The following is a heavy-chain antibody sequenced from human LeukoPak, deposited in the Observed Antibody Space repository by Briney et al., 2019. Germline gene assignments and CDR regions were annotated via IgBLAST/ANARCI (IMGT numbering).Heavy chain of an antibody. CDR2: IDQSGGT. CDR1: GGSFSGYY. CDR3: ARDGWELPASTAFDF. V-gene: IGHV4-34*01. D-gene: IGHD1-26*01. Sequence: SETLSLTCAVYGGSFSGYYWGWIRQPPGKGLEWIGDIDQSGGTNYNPSLKSRVTISVDTSKTQFSLKVTSMTAADTAVYYCARDGWELPASTAFDFWGQGTMVTVSS. J-gene: IGHJ3*01.